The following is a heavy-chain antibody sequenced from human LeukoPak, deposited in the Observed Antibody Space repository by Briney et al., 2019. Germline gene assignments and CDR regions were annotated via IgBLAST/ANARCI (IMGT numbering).Heavy chain of an antibody. CDR3: ARVGIAAAASGAFDY. J-gene: IGHJ4*02. V-gene: IGHV3-53*01. CDR2: IYSGGST. Sequence: GGSLRLSCAASGFTVSSNYMSWVRQAPGKGLEWVSVIYSGGSTYYADSVKGRFTISRDNSKNTLYLQMNSLRAEDTAVYYCARVGIAAAASGAFDYWGQGTLVTVSS. D-gene: IGHD6-13*01. CDR1: GFTVSSNY.